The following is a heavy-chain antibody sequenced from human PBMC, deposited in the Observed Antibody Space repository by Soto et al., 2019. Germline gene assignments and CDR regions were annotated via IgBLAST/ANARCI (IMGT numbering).Heavy chain of an antibody. J-gene: IGHJ5*02. V-gene: IGHV4-39*02. CDR1: GDSISTSSYY. CDR2: IYYSGAT. CDR3: ASLAYGGYHQS. Sequence: SETLSLTCDVSGDSISTSSYYWGWIRQPPGKGLEWIASIYYSGATYYNPSLQSRGTRSVDTSNNRFSLTLSSLTAADTAVYFCASLAYGGYHQSWRQGSRVTVAS. D-gene: IGHD6-19*01.